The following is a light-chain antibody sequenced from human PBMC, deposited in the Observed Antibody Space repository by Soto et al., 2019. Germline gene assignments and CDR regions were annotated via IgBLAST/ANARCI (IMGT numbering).Light chain of an antibody. CDR1: SSDVGGYNY. Sequence: QSVLTQPASVSGSPGQSITISCTGTSSDVGGYNYVSWYQQHPGKAPKLMIYDVSNRPSGVSNRFSGSRSGNTASLTISGLQAVDEADYYCSSYTSSTFYVFGTVTKVTVL. CDR2: DVS. CDR3: SSYTSSTFYV. J-gene: IGLJ1*01. V-gene: IGLV2-14*01.